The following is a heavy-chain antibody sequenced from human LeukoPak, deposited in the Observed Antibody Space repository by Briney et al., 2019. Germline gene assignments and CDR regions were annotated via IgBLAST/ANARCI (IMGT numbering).Heavy chain of an antibody. J-gene: IGHJ6*03. CDR1: GYTFTSYY. D-gene: IGHD3-10*01. V-gene: IGHV1-46*01. CDR3: ERGYMVRVYYYYYYMDV. CDR2: INPSGGST. Sequence: ASVKVSCKASGYTFTSYYMHWVRQAPGQGLEWMGIINPSGGSTSYAQKFQGRVTMTRDMSTSTVYMELSSLRSEDTAVYYCERGYMVRVYYYYYYMDVWGKGTTVTVSS.